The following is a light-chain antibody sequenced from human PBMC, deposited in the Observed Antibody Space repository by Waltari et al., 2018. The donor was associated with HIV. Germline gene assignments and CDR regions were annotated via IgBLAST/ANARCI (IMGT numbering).Light chain of an antibody. CDR1: QSIGRS. CDR2: YAS. CDR3: LQSSSLPLT. Sequence: EIVLSQSPEFQSGAPKETVTIHCRASQSIGRSLNWYQQKADQSPKPVIKYASQSSSGVPARFSGSGAGTEFTLTINSLEPEDAATFYCLQSSSLPLTFGGGTKVEIK. V-gene: IGKV6-21*01. J-gene: IGKJ4*01.